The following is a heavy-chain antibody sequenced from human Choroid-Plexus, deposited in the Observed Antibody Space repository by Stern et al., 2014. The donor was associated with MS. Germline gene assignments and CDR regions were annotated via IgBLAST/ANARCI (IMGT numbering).Heavy chain of an antibody. D-gene: IGHD2-2*01. CDR1: GGSFSGYY. J-gene: IGHJ6*02. Sequence: QVQLQQWGAGLLKPSETLSLTCAVYGGSFSGYYWSWIRQSPGKGLEWIGEIDRGGDPNYTPPLKRRFTISVDSSKTLLSLILSAVTAADTAIYYCVRERCINTRCYGGRFGYYYYGMDVWGQGTTVTVSS. CDR3: VRERCINTRCYGGRFGYYYYGMDV. V-gene: IGHV4-34*01. CDR2: IDRGGDP.